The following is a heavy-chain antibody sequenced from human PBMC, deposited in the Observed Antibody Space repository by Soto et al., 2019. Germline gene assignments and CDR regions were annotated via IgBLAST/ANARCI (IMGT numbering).Heavy chain of an antibody. Sequence: QVQLVQSGAEVKKPGSSVKISCKASGGTFINHAFSWVRQAPGQGLAWMGGIIPMFGTADYSQKFQGRVTITADESTTTAHMELSSLRSDDSAVYYCARDDATYCGGDCYRYFFYGLDVWGQGTTVTVSS. D-gene: IGHD2-21*02. CDR2: IIPMFGTA. CDR1: GGTFINHA. CDR3: ARDDATYCGGDCYRYFFYGLDV. J-gene: IGHJ6*02. V-gene: IGHV1-69*01.